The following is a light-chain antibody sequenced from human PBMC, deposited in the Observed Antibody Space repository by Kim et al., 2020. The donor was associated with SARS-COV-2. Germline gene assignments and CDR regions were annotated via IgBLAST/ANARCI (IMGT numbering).Light chain of an antibody. V-gene: IGLV6-57*03. J-gene: IGLJ2*01. CDR3: QSYNRDNVL. Sequence: GNKVTSSCTRRSCSSDDNYWQWYQQRPGGVPTAVIYEDDQRPSGVSDRFSGSIDNSSNSASLTISGLRTEDEADYYCQSYNRDNVLFGGGTQLTVL. CDR1: SCSSDDNY. CDR2: EDD.